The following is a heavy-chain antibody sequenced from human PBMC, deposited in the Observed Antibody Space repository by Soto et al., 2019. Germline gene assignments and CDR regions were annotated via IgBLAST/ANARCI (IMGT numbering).Heavy chain of an antibody. CDR1: GGSFSGYY. V-gene: IGHV4-34*01. CDR2: INHSGST. J-gene: IGHJ6*02. D-gene: IGHD6-13*01. Sequence: SETLYLTCAVYGGSFSGYYWSWIRQPPEKGLEWIGEINHSGSTNYNPSLKSRVTISVDTSKNQFSLKLSSVTAADTAVYYCARGYSSSWYYYYGMDVWGQGTTVTVSS. CDR3: ARGYSSSWYYYYGMDV.